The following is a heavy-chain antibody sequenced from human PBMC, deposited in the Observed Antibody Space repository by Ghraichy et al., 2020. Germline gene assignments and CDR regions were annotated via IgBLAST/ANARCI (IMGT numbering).Heavy chain of an antibody. CDR1: GGSISSSSYY. J-gene: IGHJ6*02. Sequence: SETLSLTCTVSGGSISSSSYYWGWIRQPPGKGLEWIGSIYYSGSTYYNPSLKSRVTISVDTSKNQFSLKLSSVTAADTAVYYCARERGHCSSTSCHYYYYGMDVWGQGTTVTVSS. D-gene: IGHD2-2*01. CDR3: ARERGHCSSTSCHYYYYGMDV. V-gene: IGHV4-39*01. CDR2: IYYSGST.